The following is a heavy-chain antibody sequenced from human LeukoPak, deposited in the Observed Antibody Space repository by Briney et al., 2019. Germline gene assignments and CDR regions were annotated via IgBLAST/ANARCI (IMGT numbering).Heavy chain of an antibody. V-gene: IGHV1-69*04. CDR3: ARERLGDVVVPAALSYGMDV. CDR2: IIPILGIA. J-gene: IGHJ6*02. CDR1: GGTFSSYA. D-gene: IGHD2-2*01. Sequence: GASVKVSCKASGGTFSSYAISWVRQAPGQGIEWMGRIIPILGIANYAQKFQGRVTITADKSTSTAYMELSSLRSEDTAVYYCARERLGDVVVPAALSYGMDVWGQGTTVTVSS.